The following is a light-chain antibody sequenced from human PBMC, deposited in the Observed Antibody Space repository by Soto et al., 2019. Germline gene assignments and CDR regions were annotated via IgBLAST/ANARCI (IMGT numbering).Light chain of an antibody. Sequence: EIVLTQSPATLSLSPGERATLTCRASQSVSSYLAWYQQKPGQAPRLLIYDASNRATGIPARFSGSGSGTELTLTISSLEPEDIAVYYCQQRSNWPPWTFGQGTKVEIK. J-gene: IGKJ1*01. CDR3: QQRSNWPPWT. CDR1: QSVSSY. V-gene: IGKV3-11*01. CDR2: DAS.